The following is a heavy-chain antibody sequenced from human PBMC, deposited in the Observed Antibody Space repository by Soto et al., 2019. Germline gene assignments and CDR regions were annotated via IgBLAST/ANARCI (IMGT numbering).Heavy chain of an antibody. CDR3: ARDSWSQY. V-gene: IGHV3-66*01. D-gene: IGHD2-15*01. Sequence: GGSLRLSCAASGFSVSSNYMNWVRQAPGKGLEWVSIIHNGGETYYADSVKDRFTVSRDNSKNTVFLQMNSLRVEDTAVYYCARDSWSQYWGQGILVTVSS. CDR2: IHNGGET. J-gene: IGHJ1*01. CDR1: GFSVSSNY.